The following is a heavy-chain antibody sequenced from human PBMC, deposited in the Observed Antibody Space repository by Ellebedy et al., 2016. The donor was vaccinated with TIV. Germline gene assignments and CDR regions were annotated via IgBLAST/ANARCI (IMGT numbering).Heavy chain of an antibody. V-gene: IGHV3-7*01. J-gene: IGHJ3*02. Sequence: GGSLRLSXAASGFTFSLYWMTWVRQAPGRGLEWVANIQQDGSEKYYVDSVKGRFTISRDNTRNSLSLQMNSLRAEDTAVYYCARQFTAYSYGFDIWGQGTTVTVPS. CDR1: GFTFSLYW. CDR2: IQQDGSEK. CDR3: ARQFTAYSYGFDI. D-gene: IGHD4-11*01.